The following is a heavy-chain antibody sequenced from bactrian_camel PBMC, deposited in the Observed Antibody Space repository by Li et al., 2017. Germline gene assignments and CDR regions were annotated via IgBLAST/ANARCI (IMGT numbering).Heavy chain of an antibody. Sequence: VQLVESGGGLVQPGESLRLSCAASGFTFRTTDMSWVRQAPGKGLEWVSVIHGGNGRPSYADSVKGRFTIPRDNAKNTVYLQMNSLKPEDTAMYYCVAVDLYLSYDYCSALPGSSMDYWDKGTQVTVS. CDR1: GFTFRTTD. CDR2: IHGGNGRP. J-gene: IGHJ7*01. D-gene: IGHD3*01. V-gene: IGHV3S44*01.